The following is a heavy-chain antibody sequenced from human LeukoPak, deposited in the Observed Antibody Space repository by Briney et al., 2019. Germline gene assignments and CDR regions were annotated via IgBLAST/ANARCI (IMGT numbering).Heavy chain of an antibody. CDR1: GGSISSYY. D-gene: IGHD1-26*01. V-gene: IGHV4-59*12. CDR2: IYYSGST. J-gene: IGHJ6*03. Sequence: SETLSLTCTVSGGSISSYYWSWIRQPPGKGLEWIGYIYYSGSTNYNPSLKSRVTISVDTSKNQFSLKLSSVAAADTAVYYCAREVGAQPYYCYYYMDVWGKGTTVTVSS. CDR3: AREVGAQPYYCYYYMDV.